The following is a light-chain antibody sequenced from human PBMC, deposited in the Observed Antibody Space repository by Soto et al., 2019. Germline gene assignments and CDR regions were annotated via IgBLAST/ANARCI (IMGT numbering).Light chain of an antibody. Sequence: QPVLTQPASVSGSPGQSITISCTGSSSDVGYYNLVSWYQQHPTAAPKLLLFEVTKRPSGVSDRFSGSKSGNTASLTISGLQAEDESDYYCCSFAGSSTVVFGGGTKLTVL. V-gene: IGLV2-23*02. CDR2: EVT. CDR3: CSFAGSSTVV. J-gene: IGLJ2*01. CDR1: SSDVGYYNL.